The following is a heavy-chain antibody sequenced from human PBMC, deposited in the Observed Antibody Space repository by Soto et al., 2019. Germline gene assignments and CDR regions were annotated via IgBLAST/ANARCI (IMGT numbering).Heavy chain of an antibody. Sequence: SETLSLTCTLSGGSISGYYWSWIRQPPGKGLEWIGYVYYSGSTKYNPSLESRVTISVDMSNNQFSLMLTSVTAADTAVYYCAKCRRTDAEGYRLDFWGQGTLVTVSS. V-gene: IGHV4-59*01. CDR2: VYYSGST. CDR1: GGSISGYY. J-gene: IGHJ4*02. CDR3: AKCRRTDAEGYRLDF. D-gene: IGHD5-12*01.